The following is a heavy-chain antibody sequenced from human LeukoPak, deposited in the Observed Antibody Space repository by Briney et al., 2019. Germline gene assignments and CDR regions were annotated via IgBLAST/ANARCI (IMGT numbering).Heavy chain of an antibody. V-gene: IGHV4-39*07. CDR1: GASISSTNHY. D-gene: IGHD3-10*01. CDR2: NYFSGST. Sequence: SETLSLTCTVYGASISSTNHYWGWIRQPPGKGLEWIGSNYFSGSTCYNPSLKSRVAISVDTSKNQFSLKLSSVTAADTALYYCARGTRGSYYTDVWGKGTTVTVSS. J-gene: IGHJ6*03. CDR3: ARGTRGSYYTDV.